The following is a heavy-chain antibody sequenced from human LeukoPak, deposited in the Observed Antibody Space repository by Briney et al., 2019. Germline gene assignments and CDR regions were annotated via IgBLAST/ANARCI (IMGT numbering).Heavy chain of an antibody. D-gene: IGHD3-10*01. CDR1: GFTFSSYA. CDR3: ARKSPASGSYSRFDP. CDR2: ISGSGGST. J-gene: IGHJ5*02. V-gene: IGHV3-23*01. Sequence: GGSLRLSCAASGFTFSSYAMSWVRQAPGKGLEWVSAISGSGGSTYYADSVKGRFTISRDNSKNTLFLQMNSLRAEDTAVYYCARKSPASGSYSRFDPWGQGTLVTVSS.